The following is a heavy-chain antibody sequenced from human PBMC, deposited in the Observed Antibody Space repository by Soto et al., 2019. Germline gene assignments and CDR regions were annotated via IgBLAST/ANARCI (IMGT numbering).Heavy chain of an antibody. CDR3: ARGLFGQQWLVGFDS. CDR1: GGSFSNYI. J-gene: IGHJ4*02. V-gene: IGHV1-69*13. Sequence: WASVKVSCKASGGSFSNYIFAWVRQAPGQGLEWMGGTIPMFATAQYAQKLQGRVAITADESTSTVYMDLTSLTSDDTAVYYCARGLFGQQWLVGFDSWGQGTPVTVS. D-gene: IGHD6-19*01. CDR2: TIPMFATA.